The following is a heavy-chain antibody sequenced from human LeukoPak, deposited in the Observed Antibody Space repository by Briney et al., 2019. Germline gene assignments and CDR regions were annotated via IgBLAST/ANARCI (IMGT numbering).Heavy chain of an antibody. J-gene: IGHJ4*02. CDR1: GFTFSSYW. CDR3: ARVLSRSLAPYYYDSSGYYAGY. CDR2: INSDGSST. D-gene: IGHD3-22*01. Sequence: PGGSLRLSCAASGFTFSSYWMHWVRQAPGKGLVWVSRINSDGSSTSHADSVKGRFTISRDNAKNTLYLQMNSLRAEDTAVYYCARVLSRSLAPYYYDSSGYYAGYWGQGTLVTVSS. V-gene: IGHV3-74*01.